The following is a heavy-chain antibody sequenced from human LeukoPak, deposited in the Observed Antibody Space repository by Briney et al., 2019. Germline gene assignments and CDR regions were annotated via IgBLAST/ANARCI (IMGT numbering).Heavy chain of an antibody. J-gene: IGHJ6*02. D-gene: IGHD4-11*01. Sequence: PSETLSLTCAVYGGSFSGYYWSWIRQPPGKGLEWIGEINHSGSTNYNPSLKSRVTISVDTSKNQFSLKLSSVTAADTAVYYCARAPMTTVTTDQYYYYGMDVWGQGTTVTVSS. CDR1: GGSFSGYY. V-gene: IGHV4-34*01. CDR3: ARAPMTTVTTDQYYYYGMDV. CDR2: INHSGST.